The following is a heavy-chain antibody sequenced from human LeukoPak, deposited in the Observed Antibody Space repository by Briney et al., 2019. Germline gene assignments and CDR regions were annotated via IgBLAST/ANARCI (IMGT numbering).Heavy chain of an antibody. CDR3: ARDEGVSFDY. CDR2: IYSGGTT. J-gene: IGHJ4*02. V-gene: IGHV3-66*01. Sequence: GGSLRLSCAASGFTVSSNYMSWVRQAPGKGLEWVSLIYSGGTTYYADSVKGRFTISRDNSKNTLNLQMNSLRAEDTAVYYCARDEGVSFDYWGQGTLVTVSS. CDR1: GFTVSSNY.